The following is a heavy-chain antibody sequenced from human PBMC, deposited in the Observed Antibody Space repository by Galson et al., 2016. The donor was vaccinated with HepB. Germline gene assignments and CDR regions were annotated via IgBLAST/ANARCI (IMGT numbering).Heavy chain of an antibody. CDR1: GYTFTNYG. J-gene: IGHJ4*02. CDR3: ARVGWSFGVEIPPDY. CDR2: ISAYNGNT. D-gene: IGHD3-3*01. Sequence: SVKVSCKASGYTFTNYGIDWVRQAPGQGLEWMGWISAYNGNTDYSQKLQGRVSMTTDTSTSTAYMELTSLRSDDTAIYYCARVGWSFGVEIPPDYWGQGTLVTVSS. V-gene: IGHV1-18*01.